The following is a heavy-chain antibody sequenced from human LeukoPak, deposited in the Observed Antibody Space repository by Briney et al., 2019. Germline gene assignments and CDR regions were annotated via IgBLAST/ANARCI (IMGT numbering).Heavy chain of an antibody. D-gene: IGHD3-22*01. J-gene: IGHJ4*02. CDR1: GFSFSSRA. V-gene: IGHV3-23*01. CDR3: AKENEDSNGYQWDFDF. CDR2: LTGTGGSI. Sequence: GGSLRLSCVGSGFSFSSRAMNWVRQAPGKGLEWVSTLTGTGGSIYYADSVKGRFTISRDNSKNTLYLHMNSLRVDDTAVYYCAKENEDSNGYQWDFDFWGQGSLVTVSS.